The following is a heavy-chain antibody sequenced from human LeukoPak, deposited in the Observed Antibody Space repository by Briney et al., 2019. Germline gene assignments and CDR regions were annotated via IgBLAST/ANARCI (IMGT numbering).Heavy chain of an antibody. Sequence: PGGSLRLSCAASGFTFDDYAMHWVRQAPGKGLEWVSGISWNSGSIGYAVSVKGRFTISRDSAKNSLYLQMNSLRAEDTALYYCAKAPLAGGYYMDVWGKGTTVTISS. CDR3: AKAPLAGGYYMDV. D-gene: IGHD3-16*01. V-gene: IGHV3-9*01. J-gene: IGHJ6*03. CDR2: ISWNSGSI. CDR1: GFTFDDYA.